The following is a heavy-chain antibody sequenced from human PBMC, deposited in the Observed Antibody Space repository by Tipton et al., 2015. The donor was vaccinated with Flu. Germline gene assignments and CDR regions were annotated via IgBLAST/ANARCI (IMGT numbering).Heavy chain of an antibody. CDR3: ARDYSNYGGKFDP. Sequence: QLVQSGAEVKKPGESLRISCKGSGYTTTNNWIAWVRQMPGKGLEWMGIIYVGDSDTRYSPSFQGQVTISADKSINTAYLQWNNLKASDTAMYYCARDYSNYGGKFDPWGQGTPVTVSS. CDR2: IYVGDSDT. V-gene: IGHV5-51*01. CDR1: GYTTTNNW. J-gene: IGHJ5*02. D-gene: IGHD4-11*01.